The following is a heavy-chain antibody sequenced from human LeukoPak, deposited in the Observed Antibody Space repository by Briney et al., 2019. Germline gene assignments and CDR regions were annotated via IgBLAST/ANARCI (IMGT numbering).Heavy chain of an antibody. Sequence: SETLSLTCTVSGGSISSGGYYWSWIRQHPGKGLEWIGYIYYSGSTYYNPSLKSRVTISVDTSKNQFSLKLSSVTAADTAVYYCARGGYDFWSGYHDNWFDPWGQGTLVTVSS. CDR3: ARGGYDFWSGYHDNWFDP. V-gene: IGHV4-31*03. CDR1: GGSISSGGYY. D-gene: IGHD3-3*01. J-gene: IGHJ5*02. CDR2: IYYSGST.